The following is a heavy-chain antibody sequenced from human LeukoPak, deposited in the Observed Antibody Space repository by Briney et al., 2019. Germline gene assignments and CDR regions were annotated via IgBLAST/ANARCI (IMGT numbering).Heavy chain of an antibody. D-gene: IGHD3-22*01. CDR2: ISGSGGST. Sequence: GGSLRLSCAASGFTFRSYVMSWVRQAPGKGLEWVSAISGSGGSTYYADSVKGRFTISRDNSKNTLYLQMNSLRAEDTAVYYCAKETNYYDSSGYYLYWGQGTLVTVSS. V-gene: IGHV3-23*01. CDR3: AKETNYYDSSGYYLY. J-gene: IGHJ4*02. CDR1: GFTFRSYV.